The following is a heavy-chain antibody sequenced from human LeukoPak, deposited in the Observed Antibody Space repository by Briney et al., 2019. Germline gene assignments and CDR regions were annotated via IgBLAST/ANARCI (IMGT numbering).Heavy chain of an antibody. CDR2: IYPGDSDT. CDR1: GYSFTSYW. J-gene: IGHJ6*02. D-gene: IGHD6-6*01. V-gene: IGHV5-51*01. Sequence: GESLKISCKGSGYSFTSYWIGWVRQMPGKGLEWMGIIYPGDSDTRYSPSFQSQVTISADKSISTAYLQWSSLKASDTAMYYCARHGGSSKEDYYYYYGMDVWGQGTTVTVSS. CDR3: ARHGGSSKEDYYYYYGMDV.